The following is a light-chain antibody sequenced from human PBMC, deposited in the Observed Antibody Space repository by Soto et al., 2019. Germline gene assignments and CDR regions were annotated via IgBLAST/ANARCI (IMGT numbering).Light chain of an antibody. Sequence: EVGMRQSPATLSFSPGEGATLSFRAVQVIGDTLAWYQHKPGQPPRLLIYDTSTRATGVPTRFSGSRSGAEFTLTINSLQSEDFAVYYCQPYNNWPLNFGGGTKVDIK. CDR2: DTS. CDR3: QPYNNWPLN. V-gene: IGKV3-15*01. J-gene: IGKJ4*01. CDR1: QVIGDT.